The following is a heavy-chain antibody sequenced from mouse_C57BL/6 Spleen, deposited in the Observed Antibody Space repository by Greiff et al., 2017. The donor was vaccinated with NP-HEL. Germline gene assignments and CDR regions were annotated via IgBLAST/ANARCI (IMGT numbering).Heavy chain of an antibody. CDR3: ARRDYAYAMDY. J-gene: IGHJ4*01. Sequence: EVQRVESGPELVKPGDSVKISCKASGYSFTGYFMNWVMQSHGKSLEWIGRINPYNGDTFYNQKFKGKATLTVDKSSSTAHMELRSLTSEDSAVYYCARRDYAYAMDYWGQGTSVTVSS. V-gene: IGHV1-20*01. CDR1: GYSFTGYF. CDR2: INPYNGDT. D-gene: IGHD2-4*01.